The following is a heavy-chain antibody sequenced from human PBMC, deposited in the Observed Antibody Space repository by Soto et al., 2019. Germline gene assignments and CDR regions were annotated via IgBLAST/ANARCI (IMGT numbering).Heavy chain of an antibody. CDR2: IDSSGEK. J-gene: IGHJ5*02. Sequence: QVTLKESGPVLVKPTETLTLRCTVSGLSITDSEMGVSWIRQPPGQPLEWLAHIDSSGEKSYRTFLKSRLAISKDTSKSQIVLTMTNMDPADTATYYCARRHLAVAVSPWFDPWGQVIQGTVSS. CDR1: GLSITDSEMG. D-gene: IGHD6-19*01. CDR3: ARRHLAVAVSPWFDP. V-gene: IGHV2-26*01.